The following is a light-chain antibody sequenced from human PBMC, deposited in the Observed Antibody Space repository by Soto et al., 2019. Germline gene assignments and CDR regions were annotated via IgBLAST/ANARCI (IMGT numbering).Light chain of an antibody. CDR3: KSYAGSNTYV. Sequence: QSVLTQPPSASGTPGQSVIISCSGSSSNIGTNYVNWYHQLPGTAPKLVIYSNDQRPSGVPDRFSGSKSGNTASLTVSGLQAADEADYFCKSYAGSNTYVFGSGTKLTVL. CDR2: SND. CDR1: SSNIGTNY. J-gene: IGLJ1*01. V-gene: IGLV1-44*01.